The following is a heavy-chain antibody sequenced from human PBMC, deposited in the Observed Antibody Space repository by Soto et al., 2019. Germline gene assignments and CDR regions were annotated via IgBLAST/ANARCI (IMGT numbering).Heavy chain of an antibody. Sequence: QVQLQQWGAGLLKPSETLSLTCAVYGGSFSGYYWTWIRQPPGKGLEWIGEINYSGSTNYNSSLNSRVTRRKDTSKNQFSLKGTSVTAADTAVYYCAREGSSSLRYLDLWGRGTLVTVSS. J-gene: IGHJ2*01. V-gene: IGHV4-34*01. CDR1: GGSFSGYY. CDR3: AREGSSSLRYLDL. CDR2: INYSGST. D-gene: IGHD2-2*01.